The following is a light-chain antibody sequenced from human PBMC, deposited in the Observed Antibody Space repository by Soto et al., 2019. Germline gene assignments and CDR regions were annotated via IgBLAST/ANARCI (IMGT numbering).Light chain of an antibody. CDR1: QSVNNN. Sequence: EIVMTQSPVTLSVSPGERATFSCRASQSVNNNLAWYHLKPGQATRLLLYGASIRATDVPARFSGGGSGTEYTLTISSLQSEDFGIYFCQQYDQWWTFGQGTKVDIK. J-gene: IGKJ1*01. V-gene: IGKV3-15*01. CDR3: QQYDQWWT. CDR2: GAS.